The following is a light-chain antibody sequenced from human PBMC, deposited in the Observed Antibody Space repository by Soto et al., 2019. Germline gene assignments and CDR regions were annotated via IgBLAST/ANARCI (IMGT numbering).Light chain of an antibody. CDR3: QQYSSWPPWA. Sequence: EIVMTQSPATLSVSPGERATLSCRASQSVSSNLAWYQQKPGQAPRLLIYGASTRATDIPARFSGSGSGTEFTLTISSLQSEDFAVYYCQQYSSWPPWAFGQGTMVEIK. J-gene: IGKJ1*01. CDR2: GAS. CDR1: QSVSSN. V-gene: IGKV3-15*01.